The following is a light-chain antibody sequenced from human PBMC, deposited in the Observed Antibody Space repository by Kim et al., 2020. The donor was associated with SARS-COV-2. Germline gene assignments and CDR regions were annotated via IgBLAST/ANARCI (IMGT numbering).Light chain of an antibody. V-gene: IGKV1-8*01. J-gene: IGKJ1*01. CDR2: AAS. CDR1: QAISSY. Sequence: ASTGDRVTITCRASQAISSYLAWYQQKPGKAPKSLIYAASTLQSGVPSRFSGSGSGKDFTLTISRLQSEDFATYYCQQYYGFPWTFGQGTKVDIK. CDR3: QQYYGFPWT.